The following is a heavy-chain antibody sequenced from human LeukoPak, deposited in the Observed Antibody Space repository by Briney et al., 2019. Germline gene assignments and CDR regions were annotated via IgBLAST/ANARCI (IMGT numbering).Heavy chain of an antibody. Sequence: SETLSLTCTVSGGSISSYYWSWIRQPPGKGLEWIGYINYSGSTNCNPSLKSRVTISVDTSKNQISLKLSSVTAADTAVYYCARHMYYDSLDSWGQGTLVTVSS. CDR1: GGSISSYY. CDR2: INYSGST. D-gene: IGHD3-3*01. J-gene: IGHJ4*02. CDR3: ARHMYYDSLDS. V-gene: IGHV4-59*08.